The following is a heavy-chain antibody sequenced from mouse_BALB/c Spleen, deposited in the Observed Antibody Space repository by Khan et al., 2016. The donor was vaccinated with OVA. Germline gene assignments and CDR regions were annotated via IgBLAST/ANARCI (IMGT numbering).Heavy chain of an antibody. V-gene: IGHV3-2*02. CDR3: ARVYGGDFDY. J-gene: IGHJ2*01. D-gene: IGHD1-1*01. CDR1: GYSITSDYA. CDR2: ISYSGNT. Sequence: VQLKESGPGLVKPSQSLSLICTVTGYSITSDYAWNWIRQFPGNKLEWMGFISYSGNTNYNPSLKSRISITRDTSTNQFFLHLNSVTTEDTATYYCARVYGGDFDYWGQGTTLTVSS.